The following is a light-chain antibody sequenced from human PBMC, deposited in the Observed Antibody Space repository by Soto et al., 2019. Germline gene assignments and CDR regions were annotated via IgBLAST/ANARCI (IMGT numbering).Light chain of an antibody. J-gene: IGKJ2*01. Sequence: EIVMTQSPPSLTVTPGEPASIACSSSQRLLHSNGNIFLDWYLQKPGQSPQLLIYLGFNRASGVPDRVSGSAAGTDFTLKISRVEAEDAGVYYCMQALPTPYTFGQGTKVDI. CDR3: MQALPTPYT. CDR1: QRLLHSNGNIF. CDR2: LGF. V-gene: IGKV2-28*01.